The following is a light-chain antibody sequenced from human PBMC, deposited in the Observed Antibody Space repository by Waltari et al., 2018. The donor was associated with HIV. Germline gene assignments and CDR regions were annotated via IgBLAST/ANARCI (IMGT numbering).Light chain of an antibody. CDR2: SAS. Sequence: DIQMTQPPSSLSAPVGDRVTITCRASQGINKFLNWYQQKPGQAPNLLIHSASTLQGGVPSRFSGSGSGTDFTLTISSLQPEDSATFYCQQTYDTPWIFGQGTKVEIK. J-gene: IGKJ1*01. CDR3: QQTYDTPWI. CDR1: QGINKF. V-gene: IGKV1-39*01.